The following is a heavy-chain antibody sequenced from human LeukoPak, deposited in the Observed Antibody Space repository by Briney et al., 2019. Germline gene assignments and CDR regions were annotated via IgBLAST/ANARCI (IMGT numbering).Heavy chain of an antibody. Sequence: AGGSLRLSCAAPGFTFSSYGMHWVRQAPGKGLEWVAVIWYDGSNKYYADSVKGRFTISRDNSKNTLYLQMNSLRAEDTAVYYCARSITMIVVGTVGYWGQGTLVTVSS. CDR2: IWYDGSNK. J-gene: IGHJ4*02. D-gene: IGHD3-22*01. CDR3: ARSITMIVVGTVGY. V-gene: IGHV3-33*01. CDR1: GFTFSSYG.